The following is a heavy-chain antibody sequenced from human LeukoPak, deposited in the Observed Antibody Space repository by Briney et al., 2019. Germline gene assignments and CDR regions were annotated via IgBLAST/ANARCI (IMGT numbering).Heavy chain of an antibody. CDR3: TWDKGYNWFDP. V-gene: IGHV3-74*01. CDR2: INSDGSST. Sequence: GGSLRLSCAASGFTFGSYWMHWVRQAPGKGLVWVSRINSDGSSTSYADSVKGRFTISRENARNSLYLQMNSLRAEDTAVYYCTWDKGYNWFDPWGQGTLVTVSS. J-gene: IGHJ5*02. CDR1: GFTFGSYW. D-gene: IGHD1-26*01.